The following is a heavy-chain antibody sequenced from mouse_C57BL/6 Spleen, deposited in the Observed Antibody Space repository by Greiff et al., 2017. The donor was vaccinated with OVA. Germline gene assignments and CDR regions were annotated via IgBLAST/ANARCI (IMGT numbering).Heavy chain of an antibody. CDR3: TGGGDPYYAMDY. CDR1: GFTFSNYW. D-gene: IGHD2-13*01. CDR2: IRLKSDTFAT. V-gene: IGHV6-3*01. Sequence: EVQGVESGGGLVQPGGSMKLSCVASGFTFSNYWMNWVRQSPEKGLEWVAQIRLKSDTFATPYAESVRGRFTISRDDSKCSVYLQMNNLRAEDTGIDYCTGGGDPYYAMDYWGQGTSVTVSS. J-gene: IGHJ4*01.